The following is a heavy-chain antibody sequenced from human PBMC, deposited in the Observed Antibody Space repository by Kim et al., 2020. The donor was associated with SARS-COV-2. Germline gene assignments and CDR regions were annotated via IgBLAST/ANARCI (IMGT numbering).Heavy chain of an antibody. V-gene: IGHV4-4*07. CDR1: DDSINNYY. CDR2: IYKNRST. Sequence: SETLSLTCTVSDDSINNYYWTWIRQPAGKGLESIGRIYKNRSTNYNPSLRSRVTMSIDTSKNQISLKLTSVTAADTAVYYCARDRPIFGLGIYGPLDSWG. CDR3: ARDRPIFGLGIYGPLDS. D-gene: IGHD3-10*01. J-gene: IGHJ5*01.